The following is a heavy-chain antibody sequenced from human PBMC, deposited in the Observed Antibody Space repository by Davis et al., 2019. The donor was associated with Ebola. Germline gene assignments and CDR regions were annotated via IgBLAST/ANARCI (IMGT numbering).Heavy chain of an antibody. D-gene: IGHD1-14*01. J-gene: IGHJ5*02. CDR2: IHHGGSTYHSGST. CDR1: GYSISSGYY. V-gene: IGHV4-38-2*01. CDR3: ARNHSGIPFDL. Sequence: PSATLSLTCAVSGYSISSGYYWGWLRQAPGKGLEWLGSIHHGGSTYHSGSTHYNPSLKSRVTISVDTSTNQFSLKVASVTAADTAVYYCARNHSGIPFDLWGQGTLVTVSS.